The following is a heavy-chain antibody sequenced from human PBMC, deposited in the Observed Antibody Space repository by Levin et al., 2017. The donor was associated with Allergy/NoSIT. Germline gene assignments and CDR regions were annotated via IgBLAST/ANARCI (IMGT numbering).Heavy chain of an antibody. V-gene: IGHV1-69*02. J-gene: IGHJ5*02. CDR3: ATSGHFYDNSAYFPAWFDP. CDR1: GGTISSHS. D-gene: IGHD3-22*01. CDR2: FIPIRTLT. Sequence: NPGESLKISCKASGGTISSHSISWVRQAPGQGLEWMGRFIPIRTLTNFAQKFQGRVTMTADKSTGTVYMELTSLTSEDTAVYYCATSGHFYDNSAYFPAWFDPWGQGTLVTVSS.